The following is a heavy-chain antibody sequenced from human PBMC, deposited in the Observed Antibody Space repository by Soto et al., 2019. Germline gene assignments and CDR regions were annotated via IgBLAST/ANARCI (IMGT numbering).Heavy chain of an antibody. CDR3: ARESHDILTGPPWVWYFDL. J-gene: IGHJ2*01. D-gene: IGHD3-9*01. CDR2: INDRGSI. Sequence: QVQLQQWGAGPLRPLETLSLTCGVSGGSFSGYYWAWIRQSPGKGLAWIGEINDRGSINYNPSLKSRVSISVDTSKNHYSLNLRSVTAADTAVYSCARESHDILTGPPWVWYFDLWGRGTLVTVSS. V-gene: IGHV4-34*01. CDR1: GGSFSGYY.